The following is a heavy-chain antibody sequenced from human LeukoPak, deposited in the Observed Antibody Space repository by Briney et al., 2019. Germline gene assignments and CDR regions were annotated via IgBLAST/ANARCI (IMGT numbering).Heavy chain of an antibody. J-gene: IGHJ4*02. V-gene: IGHV4-59*01. CDR3: ARGRFELPY. CDR1: GGSISSYY. CDR2: IYYSGST. D-gene: IGHD2-15*01. Sequence: SETLSLTCTVSGGSISSYYWSWIRQPPGKGLEWIGYIYYSGSTNYNPSLKSRVAMSVDTSINQFFLRLTSVTAADTALYYCARGRFELPYWGQGTLVTVSS.